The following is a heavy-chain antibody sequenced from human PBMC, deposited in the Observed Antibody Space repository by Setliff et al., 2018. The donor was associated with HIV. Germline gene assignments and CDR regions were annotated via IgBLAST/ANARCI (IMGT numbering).Heavy chain of an antibody. CDR3: VRPLVIAFDTSDI. D-gene: IGHD3-9*01. J-gene: IGHJ3*02. CDR1: GYDFATYW. CDR2: LYPSDSDA. V-gene: IGHV5-51*01. Sequence: GESLKISCKTSGYDFATYWIGWVRQMPGKGLEWMGVLYPSDSDAIYSPTFQGRVTISADKATNTAYLQWASPKSSDTAIYYCVRPLVIAFDTSDIWGQGTMVTVSS.